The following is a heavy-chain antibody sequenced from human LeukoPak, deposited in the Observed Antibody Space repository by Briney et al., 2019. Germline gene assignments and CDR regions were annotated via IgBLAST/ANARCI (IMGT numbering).Heavy chain of an antibody. CDR3: ARDLSGSYMSDY. CDR1: GFTFSNYA. J-gene: IGHJ4*02. CDR2: ISHDRSNN. D-gene: IGHD3-10*01. V-gene: IGHV3-30-3*01. Sequence: GGSLRPSCAASGFTFSNYAMHWARQAPGKGLEWVAFISHDRSNNCHADSVKGRFTISRDNSKNTLYLQMNSLTDEDTAVYYCARDLSGSYMSDYWGQGTLVTVSS.